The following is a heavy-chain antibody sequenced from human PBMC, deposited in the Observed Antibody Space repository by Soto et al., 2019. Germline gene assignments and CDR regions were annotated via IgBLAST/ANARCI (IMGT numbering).Heavy chain of an antibody. CDR1: GFTFSSYW. Sequence: EVQLVESGGGLVQPGGSLRLSCAASGFTFSSYWMSWVRQAPGKGLEWVANIKQDGSEKYYVDSVKGRFTISRDNAKNSLYLQMNSLSAEDTAVYYCARGRGDYDYIWGSYRLSGAFDIWGQGTMVTVSS. J-gene: IGHJ3*02. D-gene: IGHD3-16*02. CDR2: IKQDGSEK. CDR3: ARGRGDYDYIWGSYRLSGAFDI. V-gene: IGHV3-7*01.